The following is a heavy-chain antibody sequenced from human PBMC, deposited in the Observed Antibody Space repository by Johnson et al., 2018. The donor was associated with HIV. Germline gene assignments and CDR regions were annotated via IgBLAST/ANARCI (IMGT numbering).Heavy chain of an antibody. CDR1: GFTFSSYA. J-gene: IGHJ3*02. CDR3: ARGRGALDI. V-gene: IGHV3-30*04. CDR2: ISYDGSDK. Sequence: QVQLVESEGGVVQPGRSLRLSCAASGFTFSSYAMHWVRQAPGKGLEWVAVISYDGSDKYYADSVKGRFTISRDNSKNSLYLQMNSLRVEDTAVYYCARGRGALDIWGQGTTVTVSS. D-gene: IGHD3-16*01.